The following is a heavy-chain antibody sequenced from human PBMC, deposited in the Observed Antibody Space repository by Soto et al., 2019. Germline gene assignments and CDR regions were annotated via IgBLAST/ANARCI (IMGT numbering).Heavy chain of an antibody. D-gene: IGHD4-17*01. CDR2: FDPEDGET. Sequence: GASVKVSCKVSGYTLTELSMHWVRQAPGKGLEWMGGFDPEDGETIYAQKFQGRVTMTEDTSTDTAYMELSSLRSEDTAVYYCATVRVAGTTVTPNFDYWGQGTLVTVSS. CDR1: GYTLTELS. V-gene: IGHV1-24*01. J-gene: IGHJ4*02. CDR3: ATVRVAGTTVTPNFDY.